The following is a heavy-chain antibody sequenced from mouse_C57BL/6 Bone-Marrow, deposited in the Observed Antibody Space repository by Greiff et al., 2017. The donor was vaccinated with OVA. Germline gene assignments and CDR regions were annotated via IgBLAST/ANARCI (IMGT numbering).Heavy chain of an antibody. V-gene: IGHV5-4*01. CDR3: AREQAHYYASFAY. CDR1: GFTFSSYA. CDR2: ISDGGSYT. D-gene: IGHD2-1*01. J-gene: IGHJ3*01. Sequence: DVKLEESGGGLVKPGGSLKLSCAASGFTFSSYAMSWVRQTPEKRLEWVATISDGGSYTYYPDNVKGRFTISRDNAKNNLYLQMSHLKSEDTSMYYCAREQAHYYASFAYWGQGTLVTVSA.